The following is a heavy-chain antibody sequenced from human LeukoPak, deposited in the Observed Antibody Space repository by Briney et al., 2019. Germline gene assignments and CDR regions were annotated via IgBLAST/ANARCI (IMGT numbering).Heavy chain of an antibody. CDR1: GDSISTYY. CDR3: ARSRSGYSYEHGAFEI. V-gene: IGHV4-59*01. Sequence: PSETLPLTCTVSGDSISTYYWSWIRQPPGKGLEWIAYIHYRGSTTYNPSLRSRVTISVDTSRNQFSLKLSSVTAADTAVYYCARSRSGYSYEHGAFEIWGQGTTVTVSS. CDR2: IHYRGST. D-gene: IGHD5-18*01. J-gene: IGHJ3*02.